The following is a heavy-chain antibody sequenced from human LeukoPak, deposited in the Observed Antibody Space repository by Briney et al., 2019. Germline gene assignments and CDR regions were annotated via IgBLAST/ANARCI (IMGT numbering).Heavy chain of an antibody. CDR2: INPNSGGT. Sequence: ASVKVSCKASGYTFTGYHLHWVRQAPGQGLEWMGRINPNSGGTNYAQKFQGRVTMTRDTSISTAYMELSRLRSDDTAVYYCAREDNLGSGSSPNDYWGQGTLVTVSS. J-gene: IGHJ4*02. D-gene: IGHD6-19*01. V-gene: IGHV1-2*06. CDR1: GYTFTGYH. CDR3: AREDNLGSGSSPNDY.